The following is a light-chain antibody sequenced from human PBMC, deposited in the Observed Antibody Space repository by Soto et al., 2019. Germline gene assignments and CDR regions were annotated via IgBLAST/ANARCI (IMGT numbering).Light chain of an antibody. CDR3: CSYAGSYTHV. CDR2: DVT. J-gene: IGLJ1*01. CDR1: SSDVGGYNS. Sequence: QSALAQPRSVSGSPGQSVTISCSGTSSDVGGYNSVSWYQQFPGKAPKLMIYDVTKRPSGVPDRFSGSKSGNTASLTISGLQTDDEADYYCCSYAGSYTHVFGTGTKLTVL. V-gene: IGLV2-11*01.